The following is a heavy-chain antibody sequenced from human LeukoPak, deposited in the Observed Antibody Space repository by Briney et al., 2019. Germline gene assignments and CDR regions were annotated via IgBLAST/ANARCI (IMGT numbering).Heavy chain of an antibody. CDR1: GFMFSSHG. CDR2: ISSSSSTI. Sequence: GRSLRLSCAASGFMFSSHGMHWVRQAPGKGLEWVSYISSSSSTIYYADSVKGRFTISRDNAKNSLYLQMNSLRDEDTAVYYCARVRGSGGHYYYYGMDVWGQGTTVTVSS. V-gene: IGHV3-48*02. CDR3: ARVRGSGGHYYYYGMDV. D-gene: IGHD3-10*01. J-gene: IGHJ6*02.